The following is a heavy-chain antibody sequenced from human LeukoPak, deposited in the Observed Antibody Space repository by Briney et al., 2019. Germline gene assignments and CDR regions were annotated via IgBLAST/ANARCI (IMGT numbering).Heavy chain of an antibody. V-gene: IGHV3-30*03. D-gene: IGHD6-13*01. CDR2: ISYDGSNK. Sequence: GGSLRLSCAASGFTFSSYGMHWVRQAPGKGLEWVAVISYDGSNKYYADSVKGRFAISRDNSKNTLYLQMNSLRAEDTAVYYCSSIAEYYFDYWGQGTLVTVSS. CDR3: SSIAEYYFDY. CDR1: GFTFSSYG. J-gene: IGHJ4*02.